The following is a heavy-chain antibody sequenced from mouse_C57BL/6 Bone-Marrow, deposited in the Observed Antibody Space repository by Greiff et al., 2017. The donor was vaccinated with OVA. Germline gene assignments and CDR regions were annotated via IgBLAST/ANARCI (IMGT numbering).Heavy chain of an antibody. D-gene: IGHD1-1*02. CDR1: GYTFTSYW. CDR2: IDPSDSYT. J-gene: IGHJ4*01. V-gene: IGHV1-69*01. CDR3: ARRGVGRGYAMDY. Sequence: QVQLQQSGAELVMPGASVKLSCKASGYTFTSYWMHWVKQRPGQGLEWIGEIDPSDSYTNYNQKFKGKSTLTVDKSSSTAYMQLSSLTSEDSAVYYGARRGVGRGYAMDYWGQGTSVTVSS.